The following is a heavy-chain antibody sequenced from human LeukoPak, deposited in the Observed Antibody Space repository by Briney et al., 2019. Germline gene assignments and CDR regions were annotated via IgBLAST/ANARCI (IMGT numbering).Heavy chain of an antibody. Sequence: PSETLSLTCAVYGGSFSGYYWSWIRQPPGKGLEWIGEINHSGSTYYNPSLKSRVTISVDTSKNQFSLKLSSVTAADTAVYYCARSQWKVVPAAYFDYWGQGTLVTVSS. V-gene: IGHV4-34*01. CDR2: INHSGST. J-gene: IGHJ4*02. D-gene: IGHD2-2*01. CDR3: ARSQWKVVPAAYFDY. CDR1: GGSFSGYY.